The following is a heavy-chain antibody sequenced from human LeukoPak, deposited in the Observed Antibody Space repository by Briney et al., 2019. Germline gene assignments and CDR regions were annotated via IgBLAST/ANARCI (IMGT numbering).Heavy chain of an antibody. Sequence: RASVKVSCKASGGTFSSYAISWVRQAPGQGLEWMGGVNPIFGTANYAQKFQGRVTITADESTSTAYMELSSLRSEDTAVYYCARERYCSSTSCYGNWFDPWGQGTLVTVSS. CDR2: VNPIFGTA. V-gene: IGHV1-69*01. D-gene: IGHD2-2*01. CDR3: ARERYCSSTSCYGNWFDP. CDR1: GGTFSSYA. J-gene: IGHJ5*02.